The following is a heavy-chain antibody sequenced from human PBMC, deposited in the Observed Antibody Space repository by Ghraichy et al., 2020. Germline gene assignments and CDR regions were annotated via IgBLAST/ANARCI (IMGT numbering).Heavy chain of an antibody. Sequence: GGSLSLSCAASGFTFSSYAMSWVRQAPGKGLEWVSAISGSGGSTYYADSVKGRFTISRDNSKNTLYLQMNSLRAEDTAVYYCAKETYYDFWSGYYFWGQGTLVTVSS. CDR3: AKETYYDFWSGYYF. V-gene: IGHV3-23*01. CDR2: ISGSGGST. D-gene: IGHD3-3*01. J-gene: IGHJ4*02. CDR1: GFTFSSYA.